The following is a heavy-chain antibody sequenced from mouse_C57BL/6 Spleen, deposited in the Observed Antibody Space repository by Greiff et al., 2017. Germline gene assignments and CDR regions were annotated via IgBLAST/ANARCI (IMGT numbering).Heavy chain of an antibody. V-gene: IGHV1-81*01. CDR3: ARPLTGTGYFDV. CDR1: GYTFTSSG. Sequence: QVQLQQSGAELARPGASVKLSCKASGYTFTSSGISWVKQRTGQGLEWIGEIYPRSGNTYYNEKFKGKATLTADKSSSTAYMELRSLTSEDSAVYFCARPLTGTGYFDVWGTGTTVTVSS. D-gene: IGHD4-1*01. J-gene: IGHJ1*03. CDR2: IYPRSGNT.